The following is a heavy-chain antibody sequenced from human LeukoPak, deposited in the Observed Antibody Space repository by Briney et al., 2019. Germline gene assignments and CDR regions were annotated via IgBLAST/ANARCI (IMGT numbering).Heavy chain of an antibody. J-gene: IGHJ5*02. CDR1: GYTFTGYY. D-gene: IGHD6-19*01. CDR2: INPNSGGT. CDR3: AREATGGWDDGNWFDP. V-gene: IGHV1-2*02. Sequence: ASVKVSCKASGYTFTGYYMHWVRQAPGQGLEWMGWINPNSGGTNYAQKFQGRVTMTRDTSISTAYMELSRLRSDDTAVYYCAREATGGWDDGNWFDPWGQGTLVTVSS.